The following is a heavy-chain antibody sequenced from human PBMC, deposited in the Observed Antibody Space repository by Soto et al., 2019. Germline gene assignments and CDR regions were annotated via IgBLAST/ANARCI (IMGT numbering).Heavy chain of an antibody. CDR1: GGSISSYY. V-gene: IGHV4-59*08. J-gene: IGHJ6*03. CDR3: ARRRGGPGLDYYYYYYMDV. Sequence: SETLSLTCTVSGGSISSYYWSWIRQPPGKGLEWIGYIYYSGSTNYNPSLKSRVTISVDTSKNQFSLKLSAVTAADTAVYYCARRRGGPGLDYYYYYYMDVWGKGTTVTVSS. D-gene: IGHD3-16*01. CDR2: IYYSGST.